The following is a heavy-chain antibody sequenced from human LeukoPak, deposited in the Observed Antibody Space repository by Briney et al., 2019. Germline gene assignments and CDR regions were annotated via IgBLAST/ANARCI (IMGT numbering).Heavy chain of an antibody. J-gene: IGHJ4*02. D-gene: IGHD2-15*01. CDR3: ARDHPDCSGDSCYS. CDR2: INPNIGDT. CDR1: GYTFIGYY. Sequence: ASVKVSCRATGYTFIGYYLHWVRQAPGQWLEWMGRINPNIGDTNYAQSFQGRVTMSRDTSISTAYMELSRLTSDDTAIYYCARDHPDCSGDSCYSWGQGTLVTVSS. V-gene: IGHV1-2*06.